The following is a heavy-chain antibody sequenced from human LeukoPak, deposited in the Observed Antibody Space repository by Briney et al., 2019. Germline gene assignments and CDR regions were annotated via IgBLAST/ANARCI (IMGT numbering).Heavy chain of an antibody. CDR3: AKAKGSPLYDY. CDR1: GFTFSSYA. V-gene: IGHV3-23*01. J-gene: IGHJ4*03. CDR2: ISDSGGNT. D-gene: IGHD6-19*01. Sequence: GGSLRLSCAASGFTFSSYAMSWVRQAPGKGLEWVSAISDSGGNTYYADSVKGRFTVSRDNSKNTLYLQMNSLRAEDTAVYYCAKAKGSPLYDYWGQGTTVTVSS.